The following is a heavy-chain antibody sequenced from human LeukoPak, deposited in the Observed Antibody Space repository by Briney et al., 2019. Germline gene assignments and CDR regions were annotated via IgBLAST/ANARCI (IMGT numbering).Heavy chain of an antibody. V-gene: IGHV4-34*01. J-gene: IGHJ4*02. Sequence: SETLSLTCAVYGGSFSGYYWSWIRQPPGKGLEWIGEINHSGSTNYNPSLKSRVTISVDTSKNQFSLKLSSVTAADTAVYYCAREEGEWELLSYYFDYWGQGTLVTVSS. CDR3: AREEGEWELLSYYFDY. D-gene: IGHD1-26*01. CDR2: INHSGST. CDR1: GGSFSGYY.